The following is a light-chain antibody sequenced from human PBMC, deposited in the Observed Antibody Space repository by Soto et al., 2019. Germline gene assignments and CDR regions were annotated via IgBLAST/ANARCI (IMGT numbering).Light chain of an antibody. CDR2: DAS. V-gene: IGKV3-20*01. CDR3: QQSGSSPQT. CDR1: QSVSSSY. Sequence: EIVLTQSPGTLSLSPGERATLSCRASQSVSSSYLAWYQQKPGQAPRLLIYDASSRATGIPDRFSGSGSGTDFTITIRRLETEDFAVYYCQQSGSSPQTFGQGTKVEIK. J-gene: IGKJ1*01.